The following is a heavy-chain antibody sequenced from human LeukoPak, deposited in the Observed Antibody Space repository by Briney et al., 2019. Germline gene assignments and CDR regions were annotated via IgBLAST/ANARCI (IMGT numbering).Heavy chain of an antibody. CDR3: ARVWDIVVVPAAIPTNWFDP. CDR2: IYHSGST. Sequence: PSETLSLTCTVSGGSISSYYWSWIRQPPGKGLEWIGYIYHSGSTNYNPSLKSRVTISVDTSKNQFSLKLSSVTAADTAVYYCARVWDIVVVPAAIPTNWFDPWGQGTLVTVSS. D-gene: IGHD2-2*02. J-gene: IGHJ5*02. CDR1: GGSISSYY. V-gene: IGHV4-59*01.